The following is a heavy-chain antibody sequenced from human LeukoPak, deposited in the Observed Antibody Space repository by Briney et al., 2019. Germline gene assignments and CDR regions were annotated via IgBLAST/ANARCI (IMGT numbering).Heavy chain of an antibody. CDR1: GYSYTHYG. CDR3: ARQPSDYYDSSGYFDY. Sequence: ASVKVSCKASGYSYTHYGIAWVRQAPGQGLEWMGWINPNSGGTNYAQKFQGRVTMTRDTSISTAYMELSRLRSDDTAVYYCARQPSDYYDSSGYFDYWGQGTLVTVSS. J-gene: IGHJ4*02. V-gene: IGHV1-2*02. D-gene: IGHD3-22*01. CDR2: INPNSGGT.